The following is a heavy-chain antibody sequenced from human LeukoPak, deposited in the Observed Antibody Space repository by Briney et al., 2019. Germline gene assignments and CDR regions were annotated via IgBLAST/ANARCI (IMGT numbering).Heavy chain of an antibody. D-gene: IGHD5-18*01. CDR2: ISYDGSNK. Sequence: PGGSLRLSCAASGFTFSSYGMHWVRQAPGKGLEWVAVISYDGSNKYYAVSVKGRFTISRDNSKNTLYLQMNSLRAEDTAVYYCARDSGYIYGQGLPAGFDYWGQGTLVTVSS. CDR1: GFTFSSYG. V-gene: IGHV3-30*03. J-gene: IGHJ4*02. CDR3: ARDSGYIYGQGLPAGFDY.